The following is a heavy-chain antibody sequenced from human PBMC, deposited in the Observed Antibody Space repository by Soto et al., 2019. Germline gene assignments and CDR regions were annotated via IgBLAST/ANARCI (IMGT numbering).Heavy chain of an antibody. V-gene: IGHV1-69*13. CDR2: IIPIFGTA. Sequence: GASVKVSCKASGGTFSSYAISWVRQAPGQGLEWMGGIIPIFGTANYAQKFQGRVTITADESTSTAYMELSSLRSEDTAVFYCARGLRFLEGYYYGMDVWGQGTTVTVSS. CDR1: GGTFSSYA. J-gene: IGHJ6*02. D-gene: IGHD3-3*01. CDR3: ARGLRFLEGYYYGMDV.